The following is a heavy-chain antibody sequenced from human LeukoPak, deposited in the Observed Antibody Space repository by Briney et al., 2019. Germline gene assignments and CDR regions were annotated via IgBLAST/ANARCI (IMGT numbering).Heavy chain of an antibody. Sequence: TLSLTCNVSGGSITRSRYHWSWIRQPAGKGLEWIGRIYTSGSTSYNPSLKSRVTISLDTSNNQFSLKVTSVTAADTAVYYCAREDEWQENDYWGQGTLVLVSS. CDR2: IYTSGST. D-gene: IGHD3-3*01. CDR3: AREDEWQENDY. V-gene: IGHV4-61*02. CDR1: GGSITRSRYH. J-gene: IGHJ4*02.